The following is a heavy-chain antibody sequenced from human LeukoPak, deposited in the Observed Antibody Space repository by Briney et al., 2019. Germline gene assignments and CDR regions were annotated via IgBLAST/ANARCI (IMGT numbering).Heavy chain of an antibody. V-gene: IGHV3-23*01. CDR2: ISASGGSI. CDR1: GFTFSSYA. CDR3: AKSTYYDIFDY. Sequence: GGSLRLSCAASGFTFSSYAMSWVRQAPGKGLEWVSVISASGGSIYYADSVKGRFTISRDNSKNTLYLQMNSLRAEDTAVYYCAKSTYYDIFDYWGQGTLVTVSS. J-gene: IGHJ4*02. D-gene: IGHD3-22*01.